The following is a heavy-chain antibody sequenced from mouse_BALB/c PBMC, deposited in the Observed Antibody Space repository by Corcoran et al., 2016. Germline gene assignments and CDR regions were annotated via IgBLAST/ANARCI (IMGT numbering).Heavy chain of an antibody. Sequence: EVQLQQSGPELVKPGASVKMSCKASGYTFTDYYMDWVQPSHGESLGWIGRVNPYNGGTSYNQKFKGKATLTVDKSSTTAYMELNSLTSEDSAVYYCAREGLTSVVARFDYWGQGTTLTVSS. J-gene: IGHJ2*01. CDR3: AREGLTSVVARFDY. CDR1: GYTFTDYY. V-gene: IGHV1-19*01. CDR2: VNPYNGGT. D-gene: IGHD1-1*01.